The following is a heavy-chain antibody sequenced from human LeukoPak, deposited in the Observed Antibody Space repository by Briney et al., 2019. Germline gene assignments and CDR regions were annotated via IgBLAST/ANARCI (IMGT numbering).Heavy chain of an antibody. Sequence: SETLSLTCAVYGGSFSGYYWRWLRQPPGKGLEWIGEITHSGSTYDNPSLKSRVTISVDTSKNQFSLTLSSVTAADTAVYYCARDTAFDSWGQGTLGIGSS. J-gene: IGHJ4*02. CDR3: ARDTAFDS. CDR1: GGSFSGYY. V-gene: IGHV4-34*01. D-gene: IGHD5-18*01. CDR2: ITHSGST.